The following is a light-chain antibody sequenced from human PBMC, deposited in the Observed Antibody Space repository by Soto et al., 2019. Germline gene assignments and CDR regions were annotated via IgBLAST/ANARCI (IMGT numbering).Light chain of an antibody. Sequence: EIVLTQSAATLSLSPGERATLSCRARQSVSSYSAWYQQKPGQAPRLLIYDASNRATGIPARFSGSGSGTDFTLGIGSLEPEDFAVYFCQQRSNWPPAVTYGGGTKVEIK. CDR1: QSVSSY. J-gene: IGKJ4*01. V-gene: IGKV3-11*01. CDR2: DAS. CDR3: QQRSNWPPAVT.